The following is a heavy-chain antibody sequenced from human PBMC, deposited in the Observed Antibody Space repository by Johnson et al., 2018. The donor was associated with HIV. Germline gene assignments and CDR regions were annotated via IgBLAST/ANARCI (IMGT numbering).Heavy chain of an antibody. J-gene: IGHJ3*02. Sequence: VQLVESGGGLVQPGGSLRLSCAVSGFTFSTYWMAWVRQAPGKGLVWVSRIKTAGSDTTYADSVKGRFTISRDNAKNTLYLEMKSLRVDDTAVYYCVRDDYAFHIWGQGTMVTVSS. CDR2: IKTAGSDT. CDR1: GFTFSTYW. CDR3: VRDDYAFHI. D-gene: IGHD2-21*02. V-gene: IGHV3-74*01.